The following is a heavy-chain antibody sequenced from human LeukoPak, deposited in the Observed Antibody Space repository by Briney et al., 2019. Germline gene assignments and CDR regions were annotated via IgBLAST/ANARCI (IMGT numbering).Heavy chain of an antibody. CDR3: AKATTRDSSNTFDH. Sequence: GGSLRLSCAASGLTFSSYAMTWVRQAPGKGLEWVSAISSSGGSTYYPDSVKGRFTISRDNSKNTLFLQMNSLRAEDTAVHYCAKATTRDSSNTFDHWGQGILVTVSS. J-gene: IGHJ4*02. CDR1: GLTFSSYA. CDR2: ISSSGGST. D-gene: IGHD3-22*01. V-gene: IGHV3-23*01.